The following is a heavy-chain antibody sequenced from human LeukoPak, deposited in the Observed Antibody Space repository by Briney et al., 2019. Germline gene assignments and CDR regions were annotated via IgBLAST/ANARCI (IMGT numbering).Heavy chain of an antibody. J-gene: IGHJ4*02. V-gene: IGHV3-66*04. D-gene: IGHD6-19*01. CDR1: GFIVSTNY. CDR3: AKRSPVAV. CDR2: TYSSGYA. Sequence: PGGSLRLSCAASGFIVSTNYMSWVRQAPGKGLEWISVTYSSGYASYTDSVKGRFTIFRDNSKNTLFLQMNSLRDEDTAVYYCAKRSPVAVWGQGTLVTASS.